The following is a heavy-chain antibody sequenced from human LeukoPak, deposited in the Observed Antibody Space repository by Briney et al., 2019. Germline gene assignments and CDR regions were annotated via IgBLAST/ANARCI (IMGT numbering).Heavy chain of an antibody. CDR3: ARGKTYYYGSGSYGPPFDY. J-gene: IGHJ4*02. CDR1: GGSFSGYY. V-gene: IGHV4-34*01. D-gene: IGHD3-10*01. CDR2: INHSGST. Sequence: SETLPLTCAVYGGSFSGYYWSWTRQPPGKGLEWIGEINHSGSTNYNPSLKSRVTISVDTSKNQFSLKLSSVTAADTAVYYCARGKTYYYGSGSYGPPFDYWGQGTLVTVSS.